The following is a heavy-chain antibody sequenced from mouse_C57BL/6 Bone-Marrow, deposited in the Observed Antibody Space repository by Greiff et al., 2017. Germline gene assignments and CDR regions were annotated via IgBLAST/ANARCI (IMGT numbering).Heavy chain of an antibody. CDR1: GFNIKDDY. CDR2: IDPENGDT. Sequence: EVQGVESGAELVRPGASVTLSCTASGFNIKDDYMHWVKQRPEQGLEWIGWIDPENGDTEYASKFQGKATITADTSSNTAYLQLSRLTSEDTAVYYCTSLPGGFAYWGQGTLVTVSA. D-gene: IGHD4-1*01. V-gene: IGHV14-4*01. CDR3: TSLPGGFAY. J-gene: IGHJ3*01.